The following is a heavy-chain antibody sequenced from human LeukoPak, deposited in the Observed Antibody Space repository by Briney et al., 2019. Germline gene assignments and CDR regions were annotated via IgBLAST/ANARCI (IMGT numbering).Heavy chain of an antibody. CDR2: IKQDGSEK. CDR1: GFTFSSYW. Sequence: GGSLRLSCAASGFTFSSYWMSWVRQAPGKGLEWVANIKQDGSEKYYVDSVKGRFTISRDNSKNMLYLQMNSLRVEDTAVYYCAKTAGDSSGYYGTPFDSWGHGTLVTVSS. J-gene: IGHJ4*01. D-gene: IGHD3-22*01. CDR3: AKTAGDSSGYYGTPFDS. V-gene: IGHV3-7*01.